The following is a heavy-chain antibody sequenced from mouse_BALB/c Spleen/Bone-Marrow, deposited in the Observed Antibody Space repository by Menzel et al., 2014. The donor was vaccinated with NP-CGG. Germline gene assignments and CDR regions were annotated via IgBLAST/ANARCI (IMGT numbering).Heavy chain of an antibody. CDR1: GYAFSSSW. J-gene: IGHJ4*01. V-gene: IGHV1-82*01. Sequence: QVQLQQSGPELVKPGVSVKISCKASGYAFSSSWVNWVKQRPGQGLEWIGRIYPGDGDINYNGKFKGKATLTADKSSSTAYMQLSSLTSVDSAVYFCARSDGYRVMDYWGQGTSVTVSS. D-gene: IGHD2-3*01. CDR3: ARSDGYRVMDY. CDR2: IYPGDGDI.